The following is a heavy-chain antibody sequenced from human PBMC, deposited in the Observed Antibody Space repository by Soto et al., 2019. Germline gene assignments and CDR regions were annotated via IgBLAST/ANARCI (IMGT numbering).Heavy chain of an antibody. CDR1: GYTLTSHH. D-gene: IGHD1-1*01. Sequence: QVHLVQSGAEVKKPGASMKVSCTASGYTLTSHHVHWVRQAPGRRLEWMGSINPANGVAQYTARFQGRVIMTGDTSTSTVYMEFRGLTSEDTANFYCARGGGVGLDGSAAFDIWGQGTMVTVSS. CDR2: INPANGVA. V-gene: IGHV1-46*01. J-gene: IGHJ3*02. CDR3: ARGGGVGLDGSAAFDI.